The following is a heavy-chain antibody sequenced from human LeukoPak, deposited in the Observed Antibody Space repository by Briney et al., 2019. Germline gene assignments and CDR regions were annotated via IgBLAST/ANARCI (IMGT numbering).Heavy chain of an antibody. V-gene: IGHV3-23*01. J-gene: IGHJ4*02. D-gene: IGHD1-20*01. CDR1: GFTFSSNA. Sequence: GGSLRLSCAASGFTFSSNAMNWVRQAPGKGLEWVSGITGSGDSTYYADSVKGRFTVSRDNAKNTLYLQMNSLRAEDTAVYYCLRDLNWSLDQWGQGTLVTVSS. CDR3: LRDLNWSLDQ. CDR2: ITGSGDST.